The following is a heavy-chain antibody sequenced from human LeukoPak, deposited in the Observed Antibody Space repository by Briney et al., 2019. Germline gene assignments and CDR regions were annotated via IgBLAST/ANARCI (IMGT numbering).Heavy chain of an antibody. D-gene: IGHD5-24*01. Sequence: GGSLRLSCAASRFTFSTYGMHWVRQAPGKGLEWVAFRRYDGSNKYYADSVKGRFTISRDNSKNTLYLQMNSLRAEDTAVYYCAKVDGYNVGYWGQGTLVTVSS. V-gene: IGHV3-30*02. CDR1: RFTFSTYG. CDR3: AKVDGYNVGY. J-gene: IGHJ4*02. CDR2: RRYDGSNK.